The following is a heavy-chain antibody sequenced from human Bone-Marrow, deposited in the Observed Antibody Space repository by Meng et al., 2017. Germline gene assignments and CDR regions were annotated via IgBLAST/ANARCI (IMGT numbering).Heavy chain of an antibody. V-gene: IGHV3-15*01. CDR3: TTRSGGKNDY. CDR1: GFTFSRAW. CDR2: VKSKTDGGTT. J-gene: IGHJ4*02. D-gene: IGHD2-15*01. Sequence: EVQLVESGGGVVKPGWSHRLPCAASGFTFSRAWRNWVRQAPGKGLEWVGRVKSKTDGGTTDFAAPVKGRFTISRDDSRNTVYLQMNRLKTEDTAVYYCTTRSGGKNDYWGQGTLVTVSS.